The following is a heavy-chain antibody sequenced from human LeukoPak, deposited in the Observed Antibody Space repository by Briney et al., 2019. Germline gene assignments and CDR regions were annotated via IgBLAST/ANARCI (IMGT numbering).Heavy chain of an antibody. CDR1: GYTLTELS. CDR2: FDPEDGET. Sequence: ASVKVSCRVSGYTLTELSMHWVRQAPGKGLEWMGGFDPEDGETIYAQKFQGRVTMTEDTSTDTAYMELSSLRSEDTAVYYCATDRMVRGVIRFDFDYWGQGTLVTVSS. J-gene: IGHJ4*02. CDR3: ATDRMVRGVIRFDFDY. D-gene: IGHD3-10*01. V-gene: IGHV1-24*01.